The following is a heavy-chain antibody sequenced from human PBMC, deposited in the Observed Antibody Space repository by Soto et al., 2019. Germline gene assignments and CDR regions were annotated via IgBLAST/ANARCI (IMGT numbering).Heavy chain of an antibody. CDR1: GFTLRNYA. CDR2: ISANDVGT. D-gene: IGHD1-20*01. J-gene: IGHJ4*02. CDR3: AKAKNDYNWDNRPPFDS. V-gene: IGHV3-23*01. Sequence: XGSLRLSCEASGFTLRNYAMTWVRQAPGKGLEWVSLISANDVGTYYAESVKTRFTISTDQSRNTVYLQMDSLRADDTAIYYCAKAKNDYNWDNRPPFDSWGQGTLVTVSS.